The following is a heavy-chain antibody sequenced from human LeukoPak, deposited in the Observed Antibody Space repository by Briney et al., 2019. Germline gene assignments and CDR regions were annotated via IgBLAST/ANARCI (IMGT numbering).Heavy chain of an antibody. D-gene: IGHD2-2*01. V-gene: IGHV3-7*01. Sequence: GGSLRLSCAASGFTFTTYWMTWVRQAPGKGLEWVANIKQDGSQKYYVDSVKGRFTISRDNSKNTLYLQMNSLRAEDTAVYYCAKDRVVVVPAATGLDYWGQGTLVTVSS. CDR3: AKDRVVVVPAATGLDY. CDR1: GFTFTTYW. J-gene: IGHJ4*02. CDR2: IKQDGSQK.